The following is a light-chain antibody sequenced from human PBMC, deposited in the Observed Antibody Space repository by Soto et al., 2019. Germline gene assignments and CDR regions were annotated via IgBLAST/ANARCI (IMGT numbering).Light chain of an antibody. V-gene: IGKV3-20*01. CDR1: QSVSSSY. J-gene: IGKJ1*01. CDR3: QQYGSSRWT. CDR2: GAS. Sequence: EIVLTQSPGTLSLSPGERATLSCRASQSVSSSYLAWYQQKPGQAPRLLIYGASSRATGIPDRFSGSGSGTGFTLTISSLEPEDFAVYYCQQYGSSRWTFGQGTKVEIK.